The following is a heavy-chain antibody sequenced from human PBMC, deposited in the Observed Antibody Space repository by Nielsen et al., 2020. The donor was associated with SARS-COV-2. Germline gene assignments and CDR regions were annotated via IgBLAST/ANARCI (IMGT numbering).Heavy chain of an antibody. CDR2: IKSKTDGGTT. Sequence: GESLKISCAASGFTFSSYWMSWVRQAPGKGLEWVGRIKSKTDGGTTDYAAPVKGRFTISRDDSKNTLYLQMNSLKTEDTAVYYCTTSLLWFGESAPFDYWGQGTLVTVSS. D-gene: IGHD3-10*01. J-gene: IGHJ4*02. CDR3: TTSLLWFGESAPFDY. CDR1: GFTFSSYW. V-gene: IGHV3-15*01.